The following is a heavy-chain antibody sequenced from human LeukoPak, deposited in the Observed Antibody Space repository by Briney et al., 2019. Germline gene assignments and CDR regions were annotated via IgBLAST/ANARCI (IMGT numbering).Heavy chain of an antibody. CDR2: IYTSGST. CDR3: ASSTYYYDSSGFPS. V-gene: IGHV4-4*07. D-gene: IGHD3-22*01. J-gene: IGHJ5*02. Sequence: ASETLSLTCTVSGDSMSSYYWSWIRQPAGKGLEWIGRIYTSGSTNYNPSLKSRVTMSVDTSKNQFSLKLSSVTAADTAVYYCASSTYYYDSSGFPSWGQGTRVTVSS. CDR1: GDSMSSYY.